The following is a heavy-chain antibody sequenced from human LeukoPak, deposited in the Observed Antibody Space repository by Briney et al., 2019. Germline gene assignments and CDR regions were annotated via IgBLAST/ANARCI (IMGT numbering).Heavy chain of an antibody. CDR3: ARDQGCSSTSCYTGGY. V-gene: IGHV1-69*15. CDR1: GGTFSSYA. J-gene: IGHJ4*02. CDR2: IIPIFGTA. D-gene: IGHD2-2*02. Sequence: SVKVSCKASGGTFSSYAISWVRQAPGQGLEWMGRIIPIFGTANYAQKFQGRVTITADESTSTAYMELSSLRSEDTAVYYCARDQGCSSTSCYTGGYWGQGTLVTVSS.